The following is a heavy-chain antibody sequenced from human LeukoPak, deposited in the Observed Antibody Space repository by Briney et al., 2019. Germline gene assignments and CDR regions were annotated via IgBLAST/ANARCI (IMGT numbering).Heavy chain of an antibody. CDR2: IYHSGRT. CDR3: ARDPGYCSGGSCNYYYGMDV. Sequence: SETLSLTCAVSGGSISSGGYSWSWIRQPPGKGLEWIGYIYHSGRTYYNPSLKSRVTISVDRSKNQFSLKLSSVTAADTAVYSCARDPGYCSGGSCNYYYGMDVWGKGTTVTVSS. D-gene: IGHD2-15*01. CDR1: GGSISSGGYS. J-gene: IGHJ6*04. V-gene: IGHV4-30-2*01.